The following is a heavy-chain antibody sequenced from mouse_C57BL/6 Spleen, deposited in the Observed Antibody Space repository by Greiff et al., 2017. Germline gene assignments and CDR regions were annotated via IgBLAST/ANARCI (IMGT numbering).Heavy chain of an antibody. CDR2: IWRGGST. CDR1: GFSLPSYG. V-gene: IGHV2-5*01. J-gene: IGHJ2*01. D-gene: IGHD2-3*01. Sequence: VKLMESGPGLVQPSQSLSITCTVPGFSLPSYGVHWVRQSPGKGLEWLGVIWRGGSTDYNAAFMSRLRITKDNSKSQVFFKMNSLQADDTAIYYCAKGRDGYLDYWGQGTTLTVSS. CDR3: AKGRDGYLDY.